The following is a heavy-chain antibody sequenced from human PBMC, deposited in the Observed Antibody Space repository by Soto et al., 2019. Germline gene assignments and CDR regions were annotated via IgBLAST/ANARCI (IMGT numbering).Heavy chain of an antibody. CDR2: ISYDGSNK. V-gene: IGHV3-30-3*01. J-gene: IGHJ4*02. D-gene: IGHD3-10*01. CDR1: GFTFSSYA. CDR3: ARDLPRSGSYGYY. Sequence: GGSLRLSCAASGFTFSSYAMHWVRQAPGKGLEWVAVISYDGSNKYYADSVKGRFTISRDNSKNTLYLQMNSLRAEDTAVYYCARDLPRSGSYGYYWGQGTLVTVSS.